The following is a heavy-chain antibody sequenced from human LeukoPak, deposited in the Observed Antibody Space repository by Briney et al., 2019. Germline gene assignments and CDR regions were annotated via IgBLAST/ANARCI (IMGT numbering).Heavy chain of an antibody. Sequence: KXVEGVGRIYSSGSTNYTPSLKSRVTMSAATSKNHFSLRLSSVTAADTAVYYCARDPSPDAFDIWGQGTMVTVSS. CDR2: IYSSGST. V-gene: IGHV4-4*07. J-gene: IGHJ3*02. CDR3: ARDPSPDAFDI.